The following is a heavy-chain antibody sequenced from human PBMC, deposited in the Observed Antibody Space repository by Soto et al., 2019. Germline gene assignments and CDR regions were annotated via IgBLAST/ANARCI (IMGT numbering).Heavy chain of an antibody. CDR3: ARGGDIVGATWVDY. D-gene: IGHD1-26*01. CDR2: SIPIFGTA. V-gene: IGHV1-69*01. Sequence: QVQLVQSGAEVKKPGSSVKVSCKASGGTFSSYAISWVRQAPGQGLEWMGGSIPIFGTANYAQKFQGRVTITADESTSTAYMELSSLRSEDTAVYYCARGGDIVGATWVDYWGQGTLVTVSS. CDR1: GGTFSSYA. J-gene: IGHJ4*02.